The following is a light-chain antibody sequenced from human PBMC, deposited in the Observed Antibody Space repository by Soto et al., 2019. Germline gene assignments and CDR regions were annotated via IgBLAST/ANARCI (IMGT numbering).Light chain of an antibody. Sequence: EIVMTQSPATLSVSPGETATLSCRASQGISRTLAWYQHKPGQAPRLLFYGASTRATGVADRFSGSGSGTEFTLTISSLQSEDSALYYCQHYNHWPQLSFGGGTKVEI. CDR3: QHYNHWPQLS. J-gene: IGKJ4*01. CDR2: GAS. CDR1: QGISRT. V-gene: IGKV3-15*01.